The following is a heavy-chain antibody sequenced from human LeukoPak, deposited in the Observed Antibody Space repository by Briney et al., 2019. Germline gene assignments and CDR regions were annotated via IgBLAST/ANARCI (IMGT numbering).Heavy chain of an antibody. Sequence: ASVTVSCKASGYTFTSYGINWVRHAPGQGLEWMGWISAYNGNTNYAQKLQGRVTMTTDTSTSTAYMELRSRRSDDTAVYYCGRDRKDFGFPFDYWGQGTLVTVSS. J-gene: IGHJ4*02. CDR1: GYTFTSYG. CDR2: ISAYNGNT. V-gene: IGHV1-18*01. CDR3: GRDRKDFGFPFDY. D-gene: IGHD3-10*01.